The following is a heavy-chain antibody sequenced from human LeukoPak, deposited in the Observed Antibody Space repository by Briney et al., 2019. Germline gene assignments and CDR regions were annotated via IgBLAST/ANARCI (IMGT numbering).Heavy chain of an antibody. Sequence: SVKVSCKASGYTFTSYGISWVRQAPGQGLEWMGGIIPIFGTANYAQKFQGRVTITADESTSTAYMELSSLRSEDTAVYYCARDGFSGVPAAMVYWGQGTLVTVSS. V-gene: IGHV1-69*13. J-gene: IGHJ4*02. CDR3: ARDGFSGVPAAMVY. D-gene: IGHD2-2*01. CDR1: GYTFTSYG. CDR2: IIPIFGTA.